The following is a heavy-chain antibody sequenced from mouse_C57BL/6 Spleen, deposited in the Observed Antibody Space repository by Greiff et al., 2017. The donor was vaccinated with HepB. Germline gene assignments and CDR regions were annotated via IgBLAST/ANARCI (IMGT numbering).Heavy chain of an antibody. J-gene: IGHJ2*01. CDR1: GFTFSDYG. CDR3: AGECNWYFDG. Sequence: EVQRVESGAGLVKPGGSLKLSCAASGFTFSDYGMHWVRQAPEKGLEWVAYISSGSSTIYYADTVKGRFTISRDTAKNTLCLQMTSLRSEDTAMYYCAGECNWYFDGWGKGTTLTVAS. CDR2: ISSGSSTI. D-gene: IGHD4-1*01. V-gene: IGHV5-17*01.